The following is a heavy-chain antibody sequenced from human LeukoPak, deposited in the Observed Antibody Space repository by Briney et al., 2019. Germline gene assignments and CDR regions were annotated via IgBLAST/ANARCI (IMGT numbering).Heavy chain of an antibody. CDR1: GYTFTSYY. V-gene: IGHV1-46*01. CDR3: ARVRFSSGWYIAFDI. D-gene: IGHD6-19*01. J-gene: IGHJ3*02. Sequence: ASVKVSCKASGYTFTSYYVHWVRQAPGQGLEWMGIINPSGGSTTYAQKFQGRLTMTRDTSTTTVYMELSSLRSEDTAVYYCARVRFSSGWYIAFDIWGQGTMVTVSS. CDR2: INPSGGST.